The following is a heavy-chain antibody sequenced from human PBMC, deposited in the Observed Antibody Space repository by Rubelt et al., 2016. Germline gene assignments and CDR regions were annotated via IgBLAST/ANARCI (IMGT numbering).Heavy chain of an antibody. Sequence: EWVSAISGSGGSTYYADSVKGRFTISRDNSKNTLYLQMNSLRAEDTAVYYCTTRHVTIALDYWGQGTLVTVSS. CDR3: TTRHVTIALDY. J-gene: IGHJ4*02. CDR2: ISGSGGST. V-gene: IGHV3-23*01. D-gene: IGHD2-21*01.